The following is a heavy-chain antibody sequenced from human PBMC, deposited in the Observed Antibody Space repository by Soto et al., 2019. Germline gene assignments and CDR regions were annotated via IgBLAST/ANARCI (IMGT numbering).Heavy chain of an antibody. D-gene: IGHD5-18*01. CDR1: GGTFSSYA. V-gene: IGHV1-69*12. CDR3: ARGNVDTAMVKNWFDP. J-gene: IGHJ5*02. CDR2: IIPIFGTA. Sequence: QVQLVQSGAEVKKPGSSVKVSCKASGGTFSSYAISWVRQAPGQGLEWMGGIIPIFGTANYAQKFEGRVTITADESTSTAYMELSSLRSEDTAVYYCARGNVDTAMVKNWFDPWGQGTLVTVSS.